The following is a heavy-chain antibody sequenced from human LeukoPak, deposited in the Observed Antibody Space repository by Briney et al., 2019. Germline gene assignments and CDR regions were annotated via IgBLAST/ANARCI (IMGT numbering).Heavy chain of an antibody. V-gene: IGHV4-59*01. Sequence: SETLSLTCTVSGGSISSYYWSWIRQPPGKGLEWIGYIYYSGNSNYTPSLKSRVTMSIDTSKNQFSLNLNPVSAADMAVYFCARGSYDHSGRPHFDSWGQGTLVTVSS. CDR3: ARGSYDHSGRPHFDS. J-gene: IGHJ4*02. CDR2: IYYSGNS. D-gene: IGHD3-22*01. CDR1: GGSISSYY.